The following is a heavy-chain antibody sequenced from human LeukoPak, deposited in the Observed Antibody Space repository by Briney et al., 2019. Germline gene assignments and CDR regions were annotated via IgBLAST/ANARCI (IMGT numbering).Heavy chain of an antibody. J-gene: IGHJ4*02. V-gene: IGHV4-39*01. CDR3: AKSHLGVPHDY. D-gene: IGHD3-3*01. CDR2: IHNTGST. CDR1: GGSIGSVAYY. Sequence: KPSETLSLTCTVSGGSIGSVAYYWGWIRQPPGKGLEWIATIHNTGSTYYNPSLKSRITISIDASRNQISLELNSVTAADTAIYYCAKSHLGVPHDYWGQGTLVTVSS.